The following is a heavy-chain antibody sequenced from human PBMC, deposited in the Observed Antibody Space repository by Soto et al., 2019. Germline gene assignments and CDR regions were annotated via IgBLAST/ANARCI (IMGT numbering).Heavy chain of an antibody. CDR1: GGSISSYY. CDR3: ARRGVDSSGYYEALDAFDI. J-gene: IGHJ3*02. Sequence: SKSLSLTCTVSGGSISSYYWSWIRQPPGKGLEWIGYIYYSGSTNYNPSLKSRVTISVDTSKNQFSLKLSSVTAADTAVYYCARRGVDSSGYYEALDAFDIWGQGTMVTVSS. CDR2: IYYSGST. V-gene: IGHV4-59*01. D-gene: IGHD3-22*01.